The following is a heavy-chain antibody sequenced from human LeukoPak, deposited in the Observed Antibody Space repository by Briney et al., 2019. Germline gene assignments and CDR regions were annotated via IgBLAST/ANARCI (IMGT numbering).Heavy chain of an antibody. D-gene: IGHD5-12*01. V-gene: IGHV3-21*03. CDR2: INSSSSYI. J-gene: IGHJ6*03. CDR1: GFTFSSYT. Sequence: GGSLRLSCAASGFTFSSYTMNWVRQAPGKGLEWVSSINSSSSYIYYADSVKGRFTISRDNAKNSLYLQMNSLKTEDTAVYYCTASPHSYSGYDSYYYYYYMDVWGKGTTVTVSS. CDR3: TASPHSYSGYDSYYYYYYMDV.